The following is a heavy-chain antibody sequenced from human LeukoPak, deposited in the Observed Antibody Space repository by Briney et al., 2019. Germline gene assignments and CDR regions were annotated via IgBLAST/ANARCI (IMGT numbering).Heavy chain of an antibody. J-gene: IGHJ6*03. CDR3: ARGGGSSRWDYCYYYMDV. CDR2: ISSSGSTI. D-gene: IGHD6-6*01. CDR1: GFTFSDYH. V-gene: IGHV3-11*04. Sequence: PGGSQRLSCAASGFTFSDYHMSWIRQAPGKGLEWVSYISSSGSTIYYADSVKGRFTISRDNAKNSLYLQMNSLRAEDTAVYYCARGGGSSRWDYCYYYMDVWGKGTTVTVSS.